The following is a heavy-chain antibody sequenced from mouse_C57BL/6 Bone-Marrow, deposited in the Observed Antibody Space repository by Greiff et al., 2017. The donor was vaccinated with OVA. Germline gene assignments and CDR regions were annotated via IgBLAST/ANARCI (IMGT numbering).Heavy chain of an antibody. D-gene: IGHD1-1*01. CDR3: ARGYGSSYDNFDY. J-gene: IGHJ2*01. CDR2: IDPSDSYT. V-gene: IGHV1-50*01. CDR1: GYTFTSYW. Sequence: VKLQQPGAELVKPGASVKLSCKASGYTFTSYWMQWVKQRPGQGLEWIGEIDPSDSYTNYNQKFKGKATLTVDTSSSTAYMQLSSLTSEDSAVYYCARGYGSSYDNFDYWGQGTTLTVSS.